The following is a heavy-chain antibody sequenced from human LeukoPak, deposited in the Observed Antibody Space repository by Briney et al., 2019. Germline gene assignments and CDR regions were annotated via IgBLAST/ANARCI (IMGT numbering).Heavy chain of an antibody. CDR1: GFTFSSYS. CDR3: ARELPTEAFDD. Sequence: GGSLRLSCAASGFTFSSYSMNWVRQAPGKGLEWVSSIGSSSNSIYYTDSVKGRFTISRDNAKNSLYLQMNSLRAEDTAVYYCARELPTEAFDDWGQGTLVTVSS. V-gene: IGHV3-21*01. CDR2: IGSSSNSI. D-gene: IGHD1-26*01. J-gene: IGHJ4*02.